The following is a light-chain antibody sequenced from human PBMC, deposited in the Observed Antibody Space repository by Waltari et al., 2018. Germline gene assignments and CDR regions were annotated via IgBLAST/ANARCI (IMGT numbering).Light chain of an antibody. V-gene: IGKV3-20*01. Sequence: EIVLTQSPGTLSLSPGERATLSCRASQSVTSSYLAWYQQKPGQAPRRLIYGTSSRAAGNPDRFSGSGSGTDFTLTISRLEPEDFAVYYCQQYGSSPFTFGPGTKVDIK. CDR3: QQYGSSPFT. CDR2: GTS. CDR1: QSVTSSY. J-gene: IGKJ3*01.